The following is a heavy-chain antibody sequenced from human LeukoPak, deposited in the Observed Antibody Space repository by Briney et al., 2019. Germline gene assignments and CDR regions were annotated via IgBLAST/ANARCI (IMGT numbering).Heavy chain of an antibody. D-gene: IGHD3-10*01. V-gene: IGHV1-2*02. CDR2: INPNSGGT. J-gene: IGHJ4*02. CDR1: GYTFTGYY. CDR3: ARAGITMVRGAEFDY. Sequence: GASVKVSCKASGYTFTGYYTHWVRQAPGQGLEWMGWINPNSGGTNYAQKFQGRVTMTRDTSISTAYMELSRLRSDDTAVYYCARAGITMVRGAEFDYWGQGTLVTVSS.